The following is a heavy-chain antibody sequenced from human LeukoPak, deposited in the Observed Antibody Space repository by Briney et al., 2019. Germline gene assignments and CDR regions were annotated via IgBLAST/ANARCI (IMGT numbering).Heavy chain of an antibody. CDR1: SGSISTSNYY. Sequence: PSETLSLTCTVSSGSISTSNYYWGWVRQPPGKALEWIGNIFYSGSTYYSPSLKSRVTISLDTSRNQFSLKLNSVTAADTAVYYCARGWSRSSSPGYWGQGTLVTVSS. CDR3: ARGWSRSSSPGY. J-gene: IGHJ4*02. D-gene: IGHD2-2*01. V-gene: IGHV4-39*07. CDR2: IFYSGST.